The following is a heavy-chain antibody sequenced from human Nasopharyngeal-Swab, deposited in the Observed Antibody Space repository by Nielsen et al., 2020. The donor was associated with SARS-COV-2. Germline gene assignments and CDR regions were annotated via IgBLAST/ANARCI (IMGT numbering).Heavy chain of an antibody. V-gene: IGHV4-59*01. CDR3: ARGSPQTYYYYGMDV. CDR2: IYYSGST. Sequence: ETLSLPCPVSGGSISSYYWSWIRQPPGKGLEWIGYIYYSGSTNYNPSLKSRVTISVDTSKNQFSLKLSSVTAADTAVYYCARGSPQTYYYYGMDVWGQGTTVTVSS. CDR1: GGSISSYY. J-gene: IGHJ6*02. D-gene: IGHD6-6*01.